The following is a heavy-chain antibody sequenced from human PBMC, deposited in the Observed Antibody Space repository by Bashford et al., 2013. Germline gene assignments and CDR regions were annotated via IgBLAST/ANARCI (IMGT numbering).Heavy chain of an antibody. Sequence: SETLSLTCTVSGGSVSSGSYYWSWIRQPPGKGLEWIGYIYYSGSTNYNPSLKSRVTISVDTSKNQFSLKLSSVTAADTAVYYCARYVDIVVVPAAASDDAFDIWGQGTMVTVSS. CDR2: IYYSGST. V-gene: IGHV4-61*01. J-gene: IGHJ3*02. D-gene: IGHD2-2*03. CDR3: ARYVDIVVVPAAASDDAFDI. CDR1: GGSVSSGSYY.